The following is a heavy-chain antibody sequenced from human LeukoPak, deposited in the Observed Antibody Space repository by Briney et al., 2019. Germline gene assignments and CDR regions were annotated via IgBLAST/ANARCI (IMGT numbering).Heavy chain of an antibody. D-gene: IGHD1-26*01. CDR1: GFTVSSNY. CDR3: AREKLGYWYFDL. Sequence: GGSLRLSCAASGFTVSSNYMNWVRQAPGKGLEWVSVFYSGGSTYYAESVKGRFTISRDNSKNALYLQMNSLRAEDTAVYYCAREKLGYWYFDLWGRGTLVTVSS. CDR2: FYSGGST. J-gene: IGHJ2*01. V-gene: IGHV3-53*01.